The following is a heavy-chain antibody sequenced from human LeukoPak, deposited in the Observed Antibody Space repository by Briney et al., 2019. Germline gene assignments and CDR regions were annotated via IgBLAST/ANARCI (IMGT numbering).Heavy chain of an antibody. CDR1: GFTFNNYA. J-gene: IGHJ4*02. D-gene: IGHD5-12*01. Sequence: GGSLRLSCAASGFTFNNYAVSWVRQAPGKGLEWVSLIRGSTYYADSVTGRFTISRDNSQKTVYLQMNSLRAEDTALYYCAKDLGGSTDYWGQGTLVTVSS. CDR3: AKDLGGSTDY. V-gene: IGHV3-23*01. CDR2: IRGST.